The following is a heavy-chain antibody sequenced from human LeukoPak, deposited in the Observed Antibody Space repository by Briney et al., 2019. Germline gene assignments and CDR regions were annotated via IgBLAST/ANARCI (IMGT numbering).Heavy chain of an antibody. Sequence: ASVKVSWKASGFTLTNFYINWVLQATGQGLEWMGWMNSNTGNRGYAQEFQGRVTMTRDTSIGTAYMELTNLRSEDTGVYYCARGRRGSSGPWSWYLDLWGRGTLVTASS. J-gene: IGHJ2*01. CDR2: MNSNTGNR. CDR3: ARGRRGSSGPWSWYLDL. V-gene: IGHV1-8*01. D-gene: IGHD3-22*01. CDR1: GFTLTNFY.